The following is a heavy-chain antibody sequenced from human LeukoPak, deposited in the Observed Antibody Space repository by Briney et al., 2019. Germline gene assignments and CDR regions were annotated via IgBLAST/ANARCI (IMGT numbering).Heavy chain of an antibody. V-gene: IGHV3-23*01. J-gene: IGHJ3*02. CDR1: GFTFSTYA. Sequence: QPGGSLRLSCAASGFTFSTYAMSWVRQAPGKGLEWVSGISGSGSTYYADSVKGRFTISRDNSKNTAYLQMNSLRAEDTAVYYCAKDSKGSSWLDAFDIWSQGTMVTVSS. D-gene: IGHD6-13*01. CDR2: ISGSGST. CDR3: AKDSKGSSWLDAFDI.